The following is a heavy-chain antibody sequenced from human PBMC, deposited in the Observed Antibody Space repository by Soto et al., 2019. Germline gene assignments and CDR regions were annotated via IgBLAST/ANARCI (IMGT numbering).Heavy chain of an antibody. CDR3: AGHGTLTTMTTSFYY. D-gene: IGHD4-17*01. Sequence: QVQLQESGPGLVKPSETLSLTCTVSGGSITSHYWSWIRQSPGTGLEWIGYIYYTGSTNYNPSIKSRVTISLDTSNNQFSLRLSSVTAADTAVYYCAGHGTLTTMTTSFYYWGQGTLVAVSS. V-gene: IGHV4-59*08. CDR1: GGSITSHY. CDR2: IYYTGST. J-gene: IGHJ4*02.